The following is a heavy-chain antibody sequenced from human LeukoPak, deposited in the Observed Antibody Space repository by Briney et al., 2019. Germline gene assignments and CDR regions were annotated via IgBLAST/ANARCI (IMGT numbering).Heavy chain of an antibody. CDR2: INHSGST. CDR3: ARHAYSSSSLYDGDRHDAFDI. CDR1: GFTFSDAW. D-gene: IGHD6-6*01. J-gene: IGHJ3*02. Sequence: PGGSLRLSCAASGFTFSDAWMNWVRQPSGKGLEWIGEINHSGSTNYNPSLKSRVTISVDTSKNQFSLKLSSVTAADTAVYYCARHAYSSSSLYDGDRHDAFDIWGQGTMVTVSS. V-gene: IGHV4-34*01.